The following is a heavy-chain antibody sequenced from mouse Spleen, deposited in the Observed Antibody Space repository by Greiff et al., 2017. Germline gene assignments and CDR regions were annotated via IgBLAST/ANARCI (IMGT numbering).Heavy chain of an antibody. CDR3: ARSPPYGSSFWFAY. Sequence: VQLQQSGGGLVQPGGSRKLSCAASGFTFSSFGMHWVRQAPEKGLEWVAYISSGSSTIYYADTVKGRFTISRDNPKNTLFLQMTSLRSEDTAMYYCARSPPYGSSFWFAYWGQGTLVTVSA. V-gene: IGHV5-17*02. D-gene: IGHD1-1*01. J-gene: IGHJ3*01. CDR2: ISSGSSTI. CDR1: GFTFSSFG.